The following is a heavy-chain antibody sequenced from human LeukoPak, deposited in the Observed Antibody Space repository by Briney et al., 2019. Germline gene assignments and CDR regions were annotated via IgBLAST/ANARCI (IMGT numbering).Heavy chain of an antibody. D-gene: IGHD1-26*01. Sequence: PGESLRLSCAVSGFTFDDYAMHWVRHGPGKSLEWVSLINENGDIAYYGDSVRGRFTVSRDNAKNSLYLQMNSLTTEDTALYYCAKARWEPNSDYCGQGTLVTVSS. CDR1: GFTFDDYA. CDR2: INENGDIA. V-gene: IGHV3-43*02. CDR3: AKARWEPNSDY. J-gene: IGHJ4*02.